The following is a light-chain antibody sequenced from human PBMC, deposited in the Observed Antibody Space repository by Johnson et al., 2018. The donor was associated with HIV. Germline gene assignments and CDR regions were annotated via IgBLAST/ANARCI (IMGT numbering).Light chain of an antibody. CDR2: ENT. CDR3: GTWDSSLSAYYV. J-gene: IGLJ1*01. Sequence: QSVLTQPPSVSAAPGQKVTISCSGSSSNIGNNYVSWYQQLPGTAPKLLIYENTKRPSGIPDRFSGSKSGTSATLGITGLQTGDEADYYCGTWDSSLSAYYVFGTGTKVTGL. V-gene: IGLV1-51*02. CDR1: SSNIGNNY.